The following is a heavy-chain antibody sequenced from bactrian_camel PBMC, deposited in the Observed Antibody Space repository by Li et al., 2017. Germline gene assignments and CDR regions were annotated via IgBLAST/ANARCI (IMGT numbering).Heavy chain of an antibody. CDR1: GFTFSTYY. J-gene: IGHJ4*01. D-gene: IGHD3*01. CDR3: VGLTKVREPSEEDFY. Sequence: DVQLVESGGGSVQPGGSLRLSCEASGFTFSTYYMTWIRQAPGKGLEWVSTLNSADLSTYYTESVKRRFTISRDNANNTVSLQMNSLMVEDTAVYYCVGLTKVREPSEEDFYWSQGTQVTVS. V-gene: IGHV3S40*01. CDR2: LNSADLST.